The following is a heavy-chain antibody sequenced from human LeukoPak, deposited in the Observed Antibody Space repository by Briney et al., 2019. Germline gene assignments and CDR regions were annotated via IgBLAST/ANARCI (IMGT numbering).Heavy chain of an antibody. CDR3: ARAPITMVRGVPTTYNWFDP. CDR2: IIPIFGTA. Sequence: SVKVSCKASGGTFSSYAISWVRQAPGQGLEWMGRIIPIFGTANYARKFQGRVTITTDESTSTAYMELSSLRSEDTAVYYCARAPITMVRGVPTTYNWFDPWGQGTLVTVSS. V-gene: IGHV1-69*05. CDR1: GGTFSSYA. D-gene: IGHD3-10*01. J-gene: IGHJ5*02.